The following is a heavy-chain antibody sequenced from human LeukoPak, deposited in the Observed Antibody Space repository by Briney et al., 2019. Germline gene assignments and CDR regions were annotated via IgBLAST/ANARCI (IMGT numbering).Heavy chain of an antibody. D-gene: IGHD3-16*02. J-gene: IGHJ4*02. CDR3: EKGMITFGGVIVGGDY. CDR1: GFTFSSYA. V-gene: IGHV3-23*01. CDR2: ISGSGGST. Sequence: GGSLRLSCAASGFTFSSYAMSGVRQAPGKGLEGVSAISGSGGSTYCADSAKGRFTISRENSKNTLHLQMYRLRAEDTDVYSCEKGMITFGGVIVGGDYWGQGTLVTVSS.